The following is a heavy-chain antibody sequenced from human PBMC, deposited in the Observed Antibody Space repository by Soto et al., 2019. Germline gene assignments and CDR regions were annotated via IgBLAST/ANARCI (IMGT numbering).Heavy chain of an antibody. CDR2: ISHDGNNK. Sequence: QVQLVESGGGVVQPGRSLRLSCAASGFIFSRYGMHWVRQAPGKGLEWVAVISHDGNNKYYIDSVKGRFTISRDNSENTLYLQMDSLRPEDTAAYYCAKDLLSVMGGYYGMVVWGQGPTVTVSS. V-gene: IGHV3-30*18. D-gene: IGHD3-16*01. CDR3: AKDLLSVMGGYYGMVV. CDR1: GFIFSRYG. J-gene: IGHJ6*02.